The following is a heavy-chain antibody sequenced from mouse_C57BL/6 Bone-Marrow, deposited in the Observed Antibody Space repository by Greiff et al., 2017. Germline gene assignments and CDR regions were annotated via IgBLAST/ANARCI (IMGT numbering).Heavy chain of an antibody. CDR3: ATWGGYGFDY. CDR2: IDPESGDT. V-gene: IGHV14-4*01. CDR1: GFNFNDYY. Sequence: EVQLQQSGAELVRPGASVKLSCTASGFNFNDYYMPWVKQSPEQGLEWIGWIDPESGDTEYASKFPGKATITADTSSNTAYLQLSSLTSEDTAGYYCATWGGYGFDYWGQGTTLTVSA. J-gene: IGHJ2*01. D-gene: IGHD2-2*01.